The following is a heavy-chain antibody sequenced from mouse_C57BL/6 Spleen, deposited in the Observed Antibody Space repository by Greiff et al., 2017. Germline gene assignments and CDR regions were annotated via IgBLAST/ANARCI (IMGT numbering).Heavy chain of an antibody. CDR2: IDPSDSYT. Sequence: QVQLQQPGAELVMPGASVKLSCKASGYTFTSYWMHWVKQRPGQGLEWIGEIDPSDSYTNYNQKFKGKSTLTVDKSSSTAYMQLSSLTSEDSAVYYCARRGWLLRRGFDYWGQGTTLTVSS. J-gene: IGHJ2*01. V-gene: IGHV1-69*01. D-gene: IGHD2-3*01. CDR1: GYTFTSYW. CDR3: ARRGWLLRRGFDY.